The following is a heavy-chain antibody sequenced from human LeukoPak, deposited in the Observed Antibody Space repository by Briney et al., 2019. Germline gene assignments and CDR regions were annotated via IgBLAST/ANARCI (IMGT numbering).Heavy chain of an antibody. V-gene: IGHV3-33*01. D-gene: IGHD2-8*01. Sequence: GGSLRLSCAASGFTFSTYGMHWVRQAPGKGLEWVAVIWYDGSNKYYADSVKGRFTISRDNSKNTLDLQMNSLRAEDTAVYYCARDRMALFDCWGQGTLVTVSS. J-gene: IGHJ4*02. CDR1: GFTFSTYG. CDR2: IWYDGSNK. CDR3: ARDRMALFDC.